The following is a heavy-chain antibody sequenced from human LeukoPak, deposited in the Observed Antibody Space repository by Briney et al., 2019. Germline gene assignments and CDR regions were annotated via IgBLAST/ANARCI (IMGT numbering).Heavy chain of an antibody. CDR2: MSPNSGNT. CDR3: ARERIAAAGAFTYYYYGMDV. CDR1: GYTFTSYD. Sequence: ASVKVSCKASGYTFTSYDINWVRQATGQGLERMGWMSPNSGNTGYAQKFQGRVTMTRNTSISTAYMELSSLRSEDTAVYYCARERIAAAGAFTYYYYGMDVWGQGTTVTASS. V-gene: IGHV1-8*01. D-gene: IGHD6-13*01. J-gene: IGHJ6*02.